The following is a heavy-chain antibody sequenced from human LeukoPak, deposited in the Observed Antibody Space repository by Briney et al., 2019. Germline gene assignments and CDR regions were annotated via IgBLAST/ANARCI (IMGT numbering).Heavy chain of an antibody. CDR2: ISGGGSRT. CDR3: ARYDGEATNLYLDY. V-gene: IGHV3-23*01. D-gene: IGHD5-12*01. CDR1: GFTFSTDA. J-gene: IGHJ4*02. Sequence: GGSLRLSCAASGFTFSTDAMSWVRQAPGKGLEWVSAISGGGSRTYYADSVKGRFSISRDNSRNTLHLLMNSLRPEDTAVYYCARYDGEATNLYLDYWGQGTLVTVSS.